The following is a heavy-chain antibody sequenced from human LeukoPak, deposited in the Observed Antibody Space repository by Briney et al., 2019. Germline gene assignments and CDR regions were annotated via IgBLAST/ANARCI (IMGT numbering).Heavy chain of an antibody. D-gene: IGHD3-10*01. CDR3: ARPLRVTMIRGAAFRASSDFDP. J-gene: IGHJ5*02. Sequence: ASVKVSCKASGYTFSGYYIHWVRQAPGQGLEWVGWINPNTGGTKYAQRFQDRVTMTRDTSISTAYMEVSRLRYDDTAVYYCARPLRVTMIRGAAFRASSDFDPWGQGTLVTVSS. CDR1: GYTFSGYY. V-gene: IGHV1-2*02. CDR2: INPNTGGT.